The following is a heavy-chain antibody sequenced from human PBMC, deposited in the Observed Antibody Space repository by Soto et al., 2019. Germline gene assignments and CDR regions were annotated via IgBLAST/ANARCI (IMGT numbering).Heavy chain of an antibody. J-gene: IGHJ3*02. CDR1: GYSFTSYD. V-gene: IGHV1-8*01. D-gene: IGHD2-15*01. CDR2: MNPNRGKT. CDR3: ARYPYTSYCSDGSCSYDAFDI. Sequence: QVQMVQSAAEVKKPGASVKVSCRASGYSFTSYDVNWVRQATGQGLEWLGWMNPNRGKTAFAEKFQGRVTMTRATPISTAYMELSGLTSEDTAVYYCARYPYTSYCSDGSCSYDAFDIWGQGTVVTVSS.